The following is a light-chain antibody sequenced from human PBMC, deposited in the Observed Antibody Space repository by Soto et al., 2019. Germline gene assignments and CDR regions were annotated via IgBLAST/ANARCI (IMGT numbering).Light chain of an antibody. Sequence: QSVLTQPPSASGSPGQSVTISCTGTSSDVGGYNYVSWYQQHPGKAPKLMIYEVSKRPSGVPDRFSGSKSGNTASLTVSGLQAEDEDDYYCSSYAGSNNFDVFGTGTKLTVL. J-gene: IGLJ1*01. CDR1: SSDVGGYNY. CDR3: SSYAGSNNFDV. CDR2: EVS. V-gene: IGLV2-8*01.